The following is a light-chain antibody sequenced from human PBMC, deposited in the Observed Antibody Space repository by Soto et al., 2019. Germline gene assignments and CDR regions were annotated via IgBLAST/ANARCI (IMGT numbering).Light chain of an antibody. Sequence: QSALTQPASVSGSPGQSITISCTGASSDVGAYNYVSWYQQHPGKAPKLMIFDVSNRPSGVSNRFSASKSGNTASLTISGLQAEDEVDYYCSSYTSSSTVVFGGGTKLTVL. V-gene: IGLV2-14*01. CDR2: DVS. CDR3: SSYTSSSTVV. CDR1: SSDVGAYNY. J-gene: IGLJ2*01.